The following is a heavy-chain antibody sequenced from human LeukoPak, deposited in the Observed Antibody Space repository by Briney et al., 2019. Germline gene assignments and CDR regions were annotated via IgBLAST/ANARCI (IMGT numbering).Heavy chain of an antibody. V-gene: IGHV1-69*13. CDR2: IIPIFGTA. CDR1: GGTFSSYA. Sequence: SVKVSCKASGGTFSSYAISWVRQAPGQGLEWMGGIIPIFGTANYAQKFQGRVTITADESTSTAYMELSSLRSEDTAVYYCARRNSGYDYGFDYWGQETLVTVSS. D-gene: IGHD5-12*01. CDR3: ARRNSGYDYGFDY. J-gene: IGHJ4*02.